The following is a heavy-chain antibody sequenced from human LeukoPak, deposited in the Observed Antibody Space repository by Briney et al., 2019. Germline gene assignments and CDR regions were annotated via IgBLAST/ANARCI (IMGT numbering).Heavy chain of an antibody. CDR2: IYYSGST. D-gene: IGHD1-1*01. V-gene: IGHV4-39*01. CDR1: GVSFRGYY. J-gene: IGHJ4*02. CDR3: ARHGKLDRRDY. Sequence: SETLSLTCAVYGVSFRGYYWSWLRQPPGKGLEWIGSIYYSGSTYYNPSLKSRVTISVDTSKNQFSLKLSSVTAADTAVYYCARHGKLDRRDYWGQGTLVTVSS.